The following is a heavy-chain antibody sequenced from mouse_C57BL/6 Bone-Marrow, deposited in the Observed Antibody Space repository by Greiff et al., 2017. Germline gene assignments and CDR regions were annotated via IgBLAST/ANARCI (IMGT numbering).Heavy chain of an antibody. Sequence: EVKLVESGGGLVKPGGSLKLSCAASGFTFSSYAMSWVRQTPEKRLEWVATISDGGSYTDYPDNVKGRFPISRDNAKNTLYLQMSHLKSEDTAMYYCARGPNYYGSTPFAYWGQGTLVTVSA. J-gene: IGHJ3*01. CDR1: GFTFSSYA. CDR2: ISDGGSYT. V-gene: IGHV5-4*03. D-gene: IGHD1-1*01. CDR3: ARGPNYYGSTPFAY.